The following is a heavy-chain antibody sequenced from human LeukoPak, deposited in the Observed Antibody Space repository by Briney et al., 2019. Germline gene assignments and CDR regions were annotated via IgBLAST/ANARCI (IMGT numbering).Heavy chain of an antibody. J-gene: IGHJ5*02. D-gene: IGHD2-2*01. Sequence: PSETLSLTCAVYGGSFSGYYWSWIRQPPGKGLEWIGEINHSGSTNYNPSLKSRVTISVDTSKNQFSLKLSSVTAADTAVYYCARLKRVPAARGNWFDPWGQGTLVTVSS. V-gene: IGHV4-34*01. CDR1: GGSFSGYY. CDR3: ARLKRVPAARGNWFDP. CDR2: INHSGST.